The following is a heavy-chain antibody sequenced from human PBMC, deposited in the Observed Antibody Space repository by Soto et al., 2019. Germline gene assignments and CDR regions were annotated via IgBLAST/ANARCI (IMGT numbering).Heavy chain of an antibody. D-gene: IGHD6-13*01. J-gene: IGHJ6*03. CDR2: ISYDGSNK. V-gene: IGHV3-30-3*01. CDR3: ARALLGIAAHYYYYMDV. CDR1: GFTFSSYA. Sequence: GGSLRLSCAASGFTFSSYAMHWVRQAPGKGLEWVAVISYDGSNKYYADSVKGRFTISRDNSKNTLYLQMNSLRAEDTAVYYCARALLGIAAHYYYYMDVWGKGTTVTVSS.